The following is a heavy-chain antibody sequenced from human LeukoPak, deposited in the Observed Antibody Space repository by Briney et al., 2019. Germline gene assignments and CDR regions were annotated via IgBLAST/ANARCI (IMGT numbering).Heavy chain of an antibody. CDR3: ARGRQEVSMIVVVMTAVSYYLDV. CDR1: GGCFSGYY. V-gene: IGHV4-34*01. Sequence: SETLSLTCAVYGGCFSGYYWTWIRQAPGKGLEWIGEINPSGRISYNPSLKSRLAISVDASKNQFSLNLRSLTAADTAVYYCARGRQEVSMIVVVMTAVSYYLDVWGKGTTVTVS. J-gene: IGHJ6*03. D-gene: IGHD3-22*01. CDR2: INPSGRI.